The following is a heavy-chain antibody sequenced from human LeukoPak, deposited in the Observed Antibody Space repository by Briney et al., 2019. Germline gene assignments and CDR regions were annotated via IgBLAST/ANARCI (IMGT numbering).Heavy chain of an antibody. Sequence: SETLSLTCTVSDYSISSGYYWGWIRQPPGKGLEWIASIYHSGSTYYNPSLKSRVTISVDTSKNQFSLKLSSVTAADTAVYYCARVDLGDTGGVYYYYMDVWGKGTTVTVSS. J-gene: IGHJ6*03. D-gene: IGHD2-21*02. V-gene: IGHV4-38-2*02. CDR3: ARVDLGDTGGVYYYYMDV. CDR1: DYSISSGYY. CDR2: IYHSGST.